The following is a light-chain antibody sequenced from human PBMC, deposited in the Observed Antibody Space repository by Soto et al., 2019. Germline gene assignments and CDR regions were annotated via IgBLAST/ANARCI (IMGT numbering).Light chain of an antibody. CDR1: QGISNY. J-gene: IGKJ4*01. CDR2: TTS. V-gene: IGKV1-17*03. Sequence: QMTQSPSAVSACVGDRVNITCRASQGISNYLAWFQQRPGKVPKRLIYTTSTLQSGVPSRFSGSRSGTEFTLTISSLQPEDIATYYCLQHNSYPRTFGGGTKVDIK. CDR3: LQHNSYPRT.